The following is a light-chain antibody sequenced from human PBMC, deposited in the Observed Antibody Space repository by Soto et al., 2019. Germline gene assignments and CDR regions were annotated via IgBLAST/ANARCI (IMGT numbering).Light chain of an antibody. J-gene: IGLJ1*01. CDR2: DVS. V-gene: IGLV2-14*01. Sequence: QPVLTQPASVSGSPGQSITISCTGTSSDVGGYNYVSWYQQHPGKAPKLMIYDVSNRPSGVSNRFSGSKSGNTASLTISGLQAEDEADYYCSSYTISSTLEGVFGTGTKVTVL. CDR3: SSYTISSTLEGV. CDR1: SSDVGGYNY.